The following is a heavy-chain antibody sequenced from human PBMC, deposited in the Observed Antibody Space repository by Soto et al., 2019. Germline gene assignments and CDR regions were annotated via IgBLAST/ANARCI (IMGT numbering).Heavy chain of an antibody. CDR3: ARVPGRSYYYYGMDV. D-gene: IGHD1-26*01. CDR2: INHSGST. Sequence: PSETLSLTCAVYGGSFSGYYWSWIRQPPGKGLEWIGEINHSGSTNYNPSIKSRVTISEDTSKNQFSLKLSYVTAADTAVYYCARVPGRSYYYYGMDVWGQGTTVTVSS. J-gene: IGHJ6*02. CDR1: GGSFSGYY. V-gene: IGHV4-34*01.